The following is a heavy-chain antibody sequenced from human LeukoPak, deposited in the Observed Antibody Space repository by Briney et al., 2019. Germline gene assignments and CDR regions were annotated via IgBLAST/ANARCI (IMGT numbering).Heavy chain of an antibody. D-gene: IGHD2-15*01. CDR2: ISGSGAST. Sequence: GGSLRLSCAASGFTFSSYAMSWVRQAPGKGLEWVSGISGSGASTYYADSVKGRFTISRDNSKNTLYLQMNSLRAEDTAVYYCAKGRAVEVVAAFNYWGQGTVVTVSS. CDR3: AKGRAVEVVAAFNY. V-gene: IGHV3-23*01. CDR1: GFTFSSYA. J-gene: IGHJ4*02.